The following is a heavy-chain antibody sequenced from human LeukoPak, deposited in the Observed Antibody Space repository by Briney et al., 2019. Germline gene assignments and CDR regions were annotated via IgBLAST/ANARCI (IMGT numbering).Heavy chain of an antibody. J-gene: IGHJ4*02. CDR1: GGSINSYY. Sequence: PSETLSLTCTVSGGSINSYYWSWIRQPPGKGLEWIGYIYYSGSTNYNPSLKSRVTISVDTSKNQFSLKLSSVTAADTAVYYCAGGSCSGGSCYNHVGHFDYWGQGTLVTVSS. V-gene: IGHV4-59*01. CDR3: AGGSCSGGSCYNHVGHFDY. D-gene: IGHD2-15*01. CDR2: IYYSGST.